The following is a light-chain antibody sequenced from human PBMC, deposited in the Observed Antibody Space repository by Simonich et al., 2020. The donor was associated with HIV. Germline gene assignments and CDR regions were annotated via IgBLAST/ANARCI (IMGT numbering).Light chain of an antibody. CDR1: QSVSSN. J-gene: IGKJ2*01. V-gene: IGKV3-15*01. CDR2: GAT. Sequence: EIVLTQSPATLSVSPGERPTLSCRASQSVSSNLAWYQQKPGQAPRLLIYGATTRATGIPARFSGSGSWTEFTLTISSLQSEDFAVYYCQQYNTWPPAYTFGQGTKLEIK. CDR3: QQYNTWPPAYT.